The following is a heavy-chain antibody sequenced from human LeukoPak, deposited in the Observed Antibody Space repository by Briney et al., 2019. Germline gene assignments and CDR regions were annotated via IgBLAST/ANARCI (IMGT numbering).Heavy chain of an antibody. CDR1: GGSISSSSYY. Sequence: PSETLSLTCTVSGGSISSSSYYWGWIRQPPGKGLEWIGSIYYSGSTYYNPSLKSRVTISVDTSKNQFSLKLSSVTAADTAVYYCARQGHYYDSSGYRDAFDIWGQGIMVTVSS. CDR3: ARQGHYYDSSGYRDAFDI. V-gene: IGHV4-39*01. J-gene: IGHJ3*02. CDR2: IYYSGST. D-gene: IGHD3-22*01.